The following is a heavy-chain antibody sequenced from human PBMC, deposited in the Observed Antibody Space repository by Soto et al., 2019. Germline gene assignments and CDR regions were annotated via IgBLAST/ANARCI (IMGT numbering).Heavy chain of an antibody. CDR2: INAGNGNT. CDR1: GYTFTSYA. CDR3: ARDPGGPPAAGPFDY. V-gene: IGHV1-3*01. D-gene: IGHD1-26*01. Sequence: QVQLVQSGAEVKKPGASVKVSCKASGYTFTSYAMHWVRQAPGQRLEWMGWINAGNGNTKYSQKFQGRVTITRDTSASTAYMELSSLRSEDTAVYYCARDPGGPPAAGPFDYWGQGTLVIVSS. J-gene: IGHJ4*02.